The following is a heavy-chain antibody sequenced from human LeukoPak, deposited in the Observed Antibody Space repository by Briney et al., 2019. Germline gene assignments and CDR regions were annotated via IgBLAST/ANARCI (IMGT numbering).Heavy chain of an antibody. CDR3: ARDEGGGYSYGLDFDY. Sequence: ASVKVSCKASGYTFISYDINWVRQATGQGLEWMGWISAYNGNTNYAQKIQGRVTMTTDTSTSTAYMELRSLRSDDTAVYYCARDEGGGYSYGLDFDYWGQGTLVTVSS. D-gene: IGHD5-18*01. CDR1: GYTFISYD. CDR2: ISAYNGNT. V-gene: IGHV1-18*01. J-gene: IGHJ4*02.